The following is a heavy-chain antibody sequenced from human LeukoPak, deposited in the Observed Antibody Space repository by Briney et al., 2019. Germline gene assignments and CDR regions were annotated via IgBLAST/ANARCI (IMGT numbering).Heavy chain of an antibody. CDR3: ARDWAYCSSTSCDHAFDI. J-gene: IGHJ3*02. CDR2: IYHSGST. CDR1: GGSISSGGYY. V-gene: IGHV4-30-2*01. Sequence: SQTLSLTCTVSGGSISSGGYYWSWIRQPPGKGLEWIGYIYHSGSTYYNPSLKSRVTISVDRSKNQFSLKLSSVTAADTAVYYCARDWAYCSSTSCDHAFDIWGQGTMVTVSS. D-gene: IGHD2-2*01.